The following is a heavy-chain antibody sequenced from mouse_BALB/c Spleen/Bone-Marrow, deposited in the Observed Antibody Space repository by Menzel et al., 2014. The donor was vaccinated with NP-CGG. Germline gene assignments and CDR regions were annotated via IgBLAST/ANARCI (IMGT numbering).Heavy chain of an antibody. V-gene: IGHV1-54*01. Sequence: VQLQQSGAELVRPGTSVKVSCKASGYAFTNYLIEWVKQGPGQGLEWIGVINPGSGGTNYNKKFKAKATLTADKSSSTAYMQLSSLTSDDSAVYFCARCLTGTSAMDYWGQGTSVTVSS. J-gene: IGHJ4*01. CDR1: GYAFTNYL. D-gene: IGHD4-1*01. CDR3: ARCLTGTSAMDY. CDR2: INPGSGGT.